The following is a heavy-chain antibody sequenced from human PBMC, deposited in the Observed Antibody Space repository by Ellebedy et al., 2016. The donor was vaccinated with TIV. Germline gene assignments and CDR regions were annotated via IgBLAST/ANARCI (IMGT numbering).Heavy chain of an antibody. V-gene: IGHV4-39*01. Sequence: MPGGSLRLSCTVSGGSISTGGDFWGWIRQPPGTGLEWIGSIHYRGITDYHPSLKSRLSISVDTSKNQFSLRLTSVTAADTAVYYCARHRSIYGTGFPFDSWGQGILFIVSS. CDR1: GGSISTGGDF. D-gene: IGHD3-10*01. CDR3: ARHRSIYGTGFPFDS. CDR2: IHYRGIT. J-gene: IGHJ4*02.